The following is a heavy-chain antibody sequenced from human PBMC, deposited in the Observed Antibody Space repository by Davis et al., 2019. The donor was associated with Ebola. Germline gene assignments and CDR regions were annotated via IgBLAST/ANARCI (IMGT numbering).Heavy chain of an antibody. D-gene: IGHD2-2*01. CDR3: AREGIVVVPAAIFGQYGMDV. V-gene: IGHV3-30*03. CDR2: ISYDGSNK. CDR1: GFTFSSYG. J-gene: IGHJ6*02. Sequence: GESLKISCAASGFTFSSYGMHWVRQAPGKGLEWVAVISYDGSNKYYADSVKGRFIISRDNSKNTLYLQMNSLRAEDTAAYYCAREGIVVVPAAIFGQYGMDVWGQGTTVTVSS.